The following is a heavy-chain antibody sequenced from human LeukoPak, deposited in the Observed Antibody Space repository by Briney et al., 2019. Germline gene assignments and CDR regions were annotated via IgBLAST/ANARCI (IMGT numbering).Heavy chain of an antibody. CDR2: INHSGST. J-gene: IGHJ6*02. Sequence: PSESLSLTCAVYVGSFSGYYWSWIRQPPGKGQEWIGEINHSGSTNYNPSLKSRVTISVDTSKNQFSLKLSSVTAADTAVYYCARALYYDSSGPLTMDVWGQGTTVTVSS. CDR3: ARALYYDSSGPLTMDV. CDR1: VGSFSGYY. V-gene: IGHV4-34*01. D-gene: IGHD3-22*01.